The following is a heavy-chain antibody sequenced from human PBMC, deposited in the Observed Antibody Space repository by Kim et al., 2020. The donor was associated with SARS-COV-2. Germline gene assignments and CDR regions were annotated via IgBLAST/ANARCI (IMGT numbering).Heavy chain of an antibody. Sequence: GGSLRLSCAASGFTFSSYAMHWVRQAPGKGLEWVAVISYDGSNKYYADSVKGRFTISRDNSKNTLYLQMNSLRAEDTAVYYCARGPRSYWGQGTLVTVSS. CDR3: ARGPRSY. CDR1: GFTFSSYA. CDR2: ISYDGSNK. J-gene: IGHJ4*02. V-gene: IGHV3-30*04.